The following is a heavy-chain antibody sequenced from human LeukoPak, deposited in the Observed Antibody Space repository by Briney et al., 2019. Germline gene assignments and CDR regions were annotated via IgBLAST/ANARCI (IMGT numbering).Heavy chain of an antibody. CDR1: GYSISSGYY. V-gene: IGHV4-38-2*01. CDR3: ARARGYYYYMDV. D-gene: IGHD3-10*01. CDR2: IYHSGST. J-gene: IGHJ6*03. Sequence: PSETLSLTYVVSGYSISSGYYWAWIRQPPGKGLELIGSIYHSGSTNYNPSLKSRVTRSVDTSKNQFSLNLNSVTAADTAVYYGARARGYYYYMDVWGKGTTVTVSS.